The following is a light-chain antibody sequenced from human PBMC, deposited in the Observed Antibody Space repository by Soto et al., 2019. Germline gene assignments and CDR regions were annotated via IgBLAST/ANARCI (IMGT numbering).Light chain of an antibody. Sequence: IVLTQSPGTLSLSPGERATLSCGASQSISANYLAWYQQKPGQAPRLLIYGASRRATGIPDRFSAGGSGTDFTRTISRLEPEDCAAYYCQQYDSSPVTFGQGTKVEIK. V-gene: IGKV3-20*01. CDR1: QSISANY. CDR2: GAS. J-gene: IGKJ2*01. CDR3: QQYDSSPVT.